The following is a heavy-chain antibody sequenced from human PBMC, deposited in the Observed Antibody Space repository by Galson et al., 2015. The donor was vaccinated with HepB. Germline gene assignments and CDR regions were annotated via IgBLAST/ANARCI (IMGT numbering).Heavy chain of an antibody. CDR2: IIPIFGTA. CDR3: ARGSSSTSCYPN. D-gene: IGHD2-2*01. J-gene: IGHJ4*02. CDR1: GGTFSSYA. Sequence: SVKLSCKASGGTFSSYAISWVRQAPGQGLEWMGGIIPIFGTANYAQKFQGRVTITADESTSTAYMELSSLRSEDTAVYYCARGSSSTSCYPNWGQGTLVTVSS. V-gene: IGHV1-69*13.